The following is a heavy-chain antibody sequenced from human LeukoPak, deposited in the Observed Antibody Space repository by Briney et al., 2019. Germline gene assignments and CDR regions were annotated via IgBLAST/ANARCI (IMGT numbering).Heavy chain of an antibody. V-gene: IGHV3-23*01. D-gene: IGHD3-10*01. CDR1: GFTFSTFA. CDR3: TRGRGYYFDY. CDR2: IFPSGGEI. J-gene: IGHJ4*02. Sequence: GGSLRLSCAASGFTFSTFAMIWVRQPPGKGLEWVSSIFPSGGEIHYADSVRGRFTISRDNSKSTLSLQMNSLRVGDTAVYYCTRGRGYYFDYWGQGTLVTVSS.